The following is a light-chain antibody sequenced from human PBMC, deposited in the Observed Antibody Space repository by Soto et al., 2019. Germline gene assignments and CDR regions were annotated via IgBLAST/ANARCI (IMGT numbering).Light chain of an antibody. Sequence: EIVMTQSPATLSVSPGERATLSCRASQSVSSNLAWYQQKPGQAPRLLIYGAYTRATGIPARFSGSGSGTEFTLTISSLQSEDFAVYYCQQYNNWPFPSWTFGQGTKVEIK. J-gene: IGKJ1*01. V-gene: IGKV3-15*01. CDR2: GAY. CDR1: QSVSSN. CDR3: QQYNNWPFPSWT.